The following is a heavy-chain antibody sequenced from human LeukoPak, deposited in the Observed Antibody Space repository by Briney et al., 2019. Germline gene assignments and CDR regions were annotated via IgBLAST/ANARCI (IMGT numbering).Heavy chain of an antibody. CDR1: GFTFSDYY. CDR3: ARHYYDTSGYYGRDYFDY. V-gene: IGHV3-11*04. Sequence: GGSLRLSCAASGFTFSDYYMSWIRQAPGKGLEWVSYISSSGRTIYYADSVKGRFTISRDNAKNSLYLQMNSLRAEDTAVYYCARHYYDTSGYYGRDYFDYWGQGTLVTVSS. D-gene: IGHD3-22*01. J-gene: IGHJ4*02. CDR2: ISSSGRTI.